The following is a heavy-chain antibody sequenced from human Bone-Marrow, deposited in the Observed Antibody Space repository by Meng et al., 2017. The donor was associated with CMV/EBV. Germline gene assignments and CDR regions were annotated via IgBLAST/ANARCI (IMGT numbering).Heavy chain of an antibody. CDR1: GGTFSSYA. CDR2: ISSSSSYI. Sequence: SCKASGGTFSSYAISWVRQAPGKGLEWVSSISSSSSYIYYADSVKGRFTISRDNAKNSLYLQMNSLRAEDTAVYYCAKSSPGIQLWSPVDYWGQGTRVTGSS. J-gene: IGHJ4*02. CDR3: AKSSPGIQLWSPVDY. D-gene: IGHD5-18*01. V-gene: IGHV3-21*01.